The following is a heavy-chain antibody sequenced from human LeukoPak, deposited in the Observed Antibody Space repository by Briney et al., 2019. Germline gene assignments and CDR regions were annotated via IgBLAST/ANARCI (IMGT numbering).Heavy chain of an antibody. J-gene: IGHJ4*02. CDR2: ISWDGGST. CDR1: GFTFDDYA. Sequence: GGSLRLSCAASGFTFDDYAMHWVRQAPGKGLEWVSLISWDGGSTYYADSVKGRFTISRDNSKNSLYLQMNRLRAEDTALYYCAAADKFWSPVDYWGQGTLVTASS. CDR3: AAADKFWSPVDY. D-gene: IGHD6-13*01. V-gene: IGHV3-43D*04.